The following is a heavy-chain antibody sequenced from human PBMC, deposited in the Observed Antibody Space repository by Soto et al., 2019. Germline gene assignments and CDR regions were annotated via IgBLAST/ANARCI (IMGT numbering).Heavy chain of an antibody. J-gene: IGHJ4*02. Sequence: QVQLVESGGGVVQPGRSLRLSCAASGFTFSSYGMHWVRQAPGTGLEWVAVIWYDGSNKYYADSVKGRFTISRDNSKNTLYLQMNSLRAEDKAVYYCARDPHLYYYDSSGYPDYWGQGTLVTVSS. CDR3: ARDPHLYYYDSSGYPDY. D-gene: IGHD3-22*01. CDR1: GFTFSSYG. V-gene: IGHV3-33*01. CDR2: IWYDGSNK.